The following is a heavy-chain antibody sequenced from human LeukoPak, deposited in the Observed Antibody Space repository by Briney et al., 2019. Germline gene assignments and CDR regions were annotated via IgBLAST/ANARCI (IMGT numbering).Heavy chain of an antibody. J-gene: IGHJ6*02. Sequence: GGSLRLSCAASGFSFSNYAMSWVRQAPGKGLEWVSTISDSGGRTYYADSVKGRFTISRDNSKDTLYLHMSSLRGEDTGIHFCAKVPYSDYGSGRPPFMDVWGQGTTVAVSS. CDR2: ISDSGGRT. CDR1: GFSFSNYA. CDR3: AKVPYSDYGSGRPPFMDV. V-gene: IGHV3-23*01. D-gene: IGHD3-10*01.